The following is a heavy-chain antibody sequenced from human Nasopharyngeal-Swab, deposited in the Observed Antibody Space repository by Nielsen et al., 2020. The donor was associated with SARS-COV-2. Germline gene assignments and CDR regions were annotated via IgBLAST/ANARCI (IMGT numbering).Heavy chain of an antibody. CDR2: ISWNSGSI. CDR3: AKVGYSSVDY. V-gene: IGHV3-9*01. J-gene: IGHJ4*02. Sequence: SCAASGFTFDDYAMHWVRQAPGKGLEWVSGISWNSGSIGYADSVKGRFTISRDNAKNSLYLQMNSLRAEDTALYYCAKVGYSSVDYWGQGTLVTVSS. D-gene: IGHD6-25*01. CDR1: GFTFDDYA.